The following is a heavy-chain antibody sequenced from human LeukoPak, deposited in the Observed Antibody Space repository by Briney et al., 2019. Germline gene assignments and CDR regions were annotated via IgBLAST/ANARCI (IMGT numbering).Heavy chain of an antibody. J-gene: IGHJ4*02. CDR1: GYTFTNYG. CDR2: INPNTGGT. Sequence: ASVKVSCKASGYTFTNYGISWVRQAPGQGLEWMGWINPNTGGTNYAQKFQGRVTITRDTSINTAYMDLSRLTSDDTALYYCARDHNSENWGSLGGWGQGTLVTVSS. CDR3: ARDHNSENWGSLGG. D-gene: IGHD7-27*01. V-gene: IGHV1-2*02.